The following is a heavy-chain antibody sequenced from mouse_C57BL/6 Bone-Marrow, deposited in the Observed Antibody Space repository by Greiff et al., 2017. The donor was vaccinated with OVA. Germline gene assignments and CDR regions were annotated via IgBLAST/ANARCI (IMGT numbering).Heavy chain of an antibody. D-gene: IGHD2-3*01. V-gene: IGHV1-64*01. CDR1: GYTFTSYW. CDR2: IHPNSGST. CDR3: ARYDGYSPWFAY. J-gene: IGHJ3*01. Sequence: QVQLKQPGAELVKPGASVKLSCKASGYTFTSYWMHWVKQRPGQGLEWIGMIHPNSGSTNYNEKFKSKATLTVDKSSSTAYMQLSSLTSEDSAVYYCARYDGYSPWFAYWGQGTLVTVSA.